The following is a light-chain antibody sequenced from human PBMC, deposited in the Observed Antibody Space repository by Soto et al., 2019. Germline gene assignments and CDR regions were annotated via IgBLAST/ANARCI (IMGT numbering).Light chain of an antibody. CDR2: GAS. CDR3: QQNGSSPIT. J-gene: IGKJ5*01. CDR1: QTVTRNY. Sequence: EIVLTQSPGTLSLSPGERATLSCRASQTVTRNYLAWHQQKPGQTPRLLVYGASSRATGIPDRFSGSGSGTDFTLTISRLEPEDFAVYYCQQNGSSPITLAQGTRLEIK. V-gene: IGKV3-20*01.